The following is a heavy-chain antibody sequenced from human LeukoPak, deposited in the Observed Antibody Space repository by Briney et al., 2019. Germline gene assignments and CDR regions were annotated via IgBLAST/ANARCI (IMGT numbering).Heavy chain of an antibody. J-gene: IGHJ4*02. D-gene: IGHD3-10*01. CDR1: GFTFSSYA. CDR3: AISGLGFGEFRGLDY. V-gene: IGHV3-23*01. Sequence: PGGSLRLSCAASGFTFSSYAMSWVRQAPGKGLEWVSVIFSSGPTYYAVSVKGRFTISRDTSKNALYLQMNSLRAEDTAVYYCAISGLGFGEFRGLDYWGQGTLVTVSS. CDR2: IFSSGPT.